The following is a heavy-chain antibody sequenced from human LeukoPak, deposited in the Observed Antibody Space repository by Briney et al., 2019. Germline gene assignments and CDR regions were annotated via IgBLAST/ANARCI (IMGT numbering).Heavy chain of an antibody. D-gene: IGHD3-22*01. CDR2: IYHSGST. CDR3: ATQNLFYYDSSGPFDY. CDR1: GGSISSGGYS. J-gene: IGHJ4*02. V-gene: IGHV4-30-2*05. Sequence: SQTLSLTCAVSGGSISSGGYSWSWIRQPPEKGLEWIGYIYHSGSTYYNPSLKSRVTISVDTSKNQFSLKLSSVTAADTAVYYCATQNLFYYDSSGPFDYWGQGTLVTVSS.